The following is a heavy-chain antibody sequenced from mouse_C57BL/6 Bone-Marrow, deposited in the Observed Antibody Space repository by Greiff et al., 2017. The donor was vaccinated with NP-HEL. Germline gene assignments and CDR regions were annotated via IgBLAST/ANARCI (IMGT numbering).Heavy chain of an antibody. J-gene: IGHJ2*01. D-gene: IGHD2-5*01. CDR2: INPSNGGT. V-gene: IGHV1-53*01. CDR3: ARGGYSNYVLYFDY. CDR1: GYTFTSYW. Sequence: QVQLQQPGTELVKPGASVKLSCKASGYTFTSYWMHWVKQRPGQGLEWIGNINPSNGGTNYNEKFKSKATLTVDKSSSTAYMQLSGLTSEDSAVYYCARGGYSNYVLYFDYWGQGTTLTVSS.